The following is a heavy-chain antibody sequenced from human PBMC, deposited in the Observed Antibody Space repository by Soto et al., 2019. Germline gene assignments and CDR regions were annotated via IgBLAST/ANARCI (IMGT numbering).Heavy chain of an antibody. CDR2: INHSGST. J-gene: IGHJ6*02. Sequence: SETLSLTCAVYGGSFSGYYWSWIRQPPGKGLEWIGEINHSGSTNYNPSLKSRVTISVDTSKNQFSLKLSSVTSADTAVYYCARGKGYFDWLSTVYYYYYGMDVWGQGTTVTVSS. CDR1: GGSFSGYY. V-gene: IGHV4-34*01. D-gene: IGHD3-9*01. CDR3: ARGKGYFDWLSTVYYYYYGMDV.